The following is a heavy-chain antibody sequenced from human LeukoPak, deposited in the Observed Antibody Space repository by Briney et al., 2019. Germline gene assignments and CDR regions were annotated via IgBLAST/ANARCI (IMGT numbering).Heavy chain of an antibody. CDR2: FDHGHGET. D-gene: IGHD1-26*01. J-gene: IGHJ4*02. V-gene: IGHV1-24*01. CDR3: ARDRGVGADMDY. CDR1: GYTLTELS. Sequence: ASVKVSCKVSGYTLTELSMHWVRQAPGKGLEWMGGFDHGHGETIYAQKFQGRVTMTEDTSTSTAYMELRSLRSDDTAVYYCARDRGVGADMDYWGQGTLVTVSS.